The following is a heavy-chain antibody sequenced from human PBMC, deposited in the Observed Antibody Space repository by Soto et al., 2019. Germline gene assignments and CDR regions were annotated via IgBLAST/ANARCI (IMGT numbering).Heavy chain of an antibody. Sequence: QVQLQESGPGLLKPSETLSLTCTVSYASINNYHWTWIRQPPGQGLEWIAYIYYTGTTNLNPSLKSRVTISMDTSKNQFSLKLRSVTASDTAVYYCASLRGLGEVSPYCDSWGQGRMVIFSS. V-gene: IGHV4-59*01. CDR3: ASLRGLGEVSPYCDS. J-gene: IGHJ4*02. D-gene: IGHD3-10*01. CDR2: IYYTGTT. CDR1: YASINNYH.